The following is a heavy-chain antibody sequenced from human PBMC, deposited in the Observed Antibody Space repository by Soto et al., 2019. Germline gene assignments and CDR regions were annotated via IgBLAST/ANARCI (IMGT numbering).Heavy chain of an antibody. CDR3: ARGRLAVGSDWFDS. V-gene: IGHV3-23*01. D-gene: IGHD1-26*01. J-gene: IGHJ5*01. Sequence: EVQLLESGGGLIQLGGSLRVACVVSGITFNPNAMIWVRQAPGKGLEWVSAMDGDGGDTFYADFVKGRFTMSRDNSKNTVYLNLRSLTAEDTALYYCARGRLAVGSDWFDSWGPETLVTVPS. CDR2: MDGDGGDT. CDR1: GITFNPNA.